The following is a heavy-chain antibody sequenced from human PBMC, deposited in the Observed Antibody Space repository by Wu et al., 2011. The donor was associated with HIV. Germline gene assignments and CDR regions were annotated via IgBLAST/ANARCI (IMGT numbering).Heavy chain of an antibody. CDR3: ARGNPRYFDY. Sequence: VQLVQSGAEVKKPGESLKISCEVSGYSFISYWIGWVRQMPGKGLEWMGIIFPGDSDTTYNPFFQGQVTISADKSSNTAYLQWSSLKASDTAMYYCARGNPRYFDYWGQGTLVTVSS. CDR2: IFPGDSDT. CDR1: GYSFISYW. V-gene: IGHV5-51*03. D-gene: IGHD1-14*01. J-gene: IGHJ4*02.